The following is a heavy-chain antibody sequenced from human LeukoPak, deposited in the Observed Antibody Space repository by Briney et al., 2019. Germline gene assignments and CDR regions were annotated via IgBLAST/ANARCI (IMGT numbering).Heavy chain of an antibody. V-gene: IGHV3-33*01. Sequence: SCKASGYTFTSYYMHWVRQAPGKGLEWVAVIWYDGSNKYYADSVKGRFTISRDNSKNTLYLQMNSLRAEDTAVYHCARGAVAGTRERAFDIWGRGTMVTVSS. CDR3: ARGAVAGTRERAFDI. D-gene: IGHD6-19*01. CDR2: IWYDGSNK. J-gene: IGHJ3*02. CDR1: GYTFTSYY.